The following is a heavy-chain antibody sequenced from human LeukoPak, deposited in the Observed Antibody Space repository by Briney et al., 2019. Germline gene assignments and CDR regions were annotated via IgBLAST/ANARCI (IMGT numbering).Heavy chain of an antibody. Sequence: ASVKVSCKASGYTFTGYYKHWVRQAPGQGLEWMGWINPTSGATTYAQKFQGRVTMTRDTSIGTAYMELSMLRSDDTAVYYCARVAVMLAFGVITGFDYWGQGTLVTVSS. D-gene: IGHD3-16*01. J-gene: IGHJ4*02. CDR2: INPTSGAT. CDR1: GYTFTGYY. CDR3: ARVAVMLAFGVITGFDY. V-gene: IGHV1-2*02.